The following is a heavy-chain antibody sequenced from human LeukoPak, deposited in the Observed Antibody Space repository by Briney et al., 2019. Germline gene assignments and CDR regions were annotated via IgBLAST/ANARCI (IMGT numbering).Heavy chain of an antibody. D-gene: IGHD6-6*01. CDR3: ARVSSTSYYFDY. J-gene: IGHJ4*02. CDR1: GFTLSSYW. V-gene: IGHV3-7*04. Sequence: GGSLRLSCAASGFTLSSYWMSWVRQTPGKGLEWVANIKLDGSEKYYVDSVKGRFTISRDSARNSLYLQMNSLRAEDTAVYYCARVSSTSYYFDYWGQGTLVTVSS. CDR2: IKLDGSEK.